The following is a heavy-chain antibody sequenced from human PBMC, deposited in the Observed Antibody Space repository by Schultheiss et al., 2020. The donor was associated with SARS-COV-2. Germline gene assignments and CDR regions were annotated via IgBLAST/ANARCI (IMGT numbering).Heavy chain of an antibody. V-gene: IGHV4-34*01. CDR1: GDSISSYY. CDR3: ARVKVGYSSSWYPTHYYGMDV. J-gene: IGHJ6*02. D-gene: IGHD6-13*01. CDR2: INHSGST. Sequence: SETLSLTCTVSGDSISSYYWSWIRQPPGKGLEWIGEINHSGSTNYNPSLKSRVTISVDTSKNQFSLKLSSVTAADTAVYYCARVKVGYSSSWYPTHYYGMDVWGQGTTVTVSS.